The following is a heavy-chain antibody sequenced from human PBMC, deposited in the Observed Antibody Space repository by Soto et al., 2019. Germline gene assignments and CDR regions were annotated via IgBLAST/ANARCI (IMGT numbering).Heavy chain of an antibody. CDR3: ARDYHDSSGYPPPNCGMDV. D-gene: IGHD3-22*01. CDR1: GGSISSGGYY. J-gene: IGHJ6*02. V-gene: IGHV4-31*03. CDR2: IYYSGST. Sequence: NPSETLSLTCTVSGGSISSGGYYWSWIRQHPGKGLEWIGYIYYSGSTYYNPSLKSRVTISVDTSKNQFSLKLSSVTAADTAVYYCARDYHDSSGYPPPNCGMDVWGQGTTVTVS.